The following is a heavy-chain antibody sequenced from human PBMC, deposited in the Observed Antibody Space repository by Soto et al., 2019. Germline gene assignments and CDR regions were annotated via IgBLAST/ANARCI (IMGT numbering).Heavy chain of an antibody. CDR3: TTDWLDYGGNFYEQFDY. D-gene: IGHD4-17*01. J-gene: IGHJ4*02. V-gene: IGHV3-15*07. CDR2: IKSKTDGGTT. Sequence: GGSLRLSCAASGFTFSNAWMNWVRQAPGKGLEWVGRIKSKTDGGTTDYAAPVKGRFTISRDDSKNTLYLQMNSLKTEDTAVYYCTTDWLDYGGNFYEQFDYWGQGTLVTVSS. CDR1: GFTFSNAW.